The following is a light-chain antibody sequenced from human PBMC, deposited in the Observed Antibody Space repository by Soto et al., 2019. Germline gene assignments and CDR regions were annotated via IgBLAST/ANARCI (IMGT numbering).Light chain of an antibody. CDR1: SRGVGGYNY. CDR3: CSYAGRYTYV. J-gene: IGLJ1*01. Sequence: QSVLTQPRPVSGSPGQAVTIPRTGASRGVGGYNYVSWYQQPPGKAPKLMIYDVSKRPPGVPDRFSRSKSGNTASLTISGLQTEDEADYYCCSYAGRYTYVFGTGTKVTVL. V-gene: IGLV2-11*01. CDR2: DVS.